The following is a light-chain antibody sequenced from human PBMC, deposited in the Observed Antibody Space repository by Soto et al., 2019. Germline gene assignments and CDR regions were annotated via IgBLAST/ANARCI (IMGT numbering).Light chain of an antibody. Sequence: EIVLTQSPGTLSLSPGDRATLSCRASQSVSSNFLAWYQQKPGQAPRLLIYGASIRATGIPDRFSGSGSGTDFTLTIRRLEPEDFAMYFCHYYGSSPRTFGQGTKVEIK. J-gene: IGKJ1*01. CDR2: GAS. V-gene: IGKV3-20*01. CDR1: QSVSSNF. CDR3: HYYGSSPRT.